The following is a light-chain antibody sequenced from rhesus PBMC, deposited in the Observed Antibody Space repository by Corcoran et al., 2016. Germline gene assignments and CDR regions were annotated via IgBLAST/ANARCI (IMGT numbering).Light chain of an antibody. J-gene: IGKJ2*01. CDR3: LQDYTTPYS. Sequence: DIQMTQSPSSLSASVGDRVTVTCRASQGINKELSWYQQKPGKAPTLLIYAASRLPTGVASRVSGSGSGTDYTLTISSLQPEDVASYCCLQDYTTPYSFGQGTKVEIK. CDR1: QGINKE. CDR2: AAS. V-gene: IGKV1-94*01.